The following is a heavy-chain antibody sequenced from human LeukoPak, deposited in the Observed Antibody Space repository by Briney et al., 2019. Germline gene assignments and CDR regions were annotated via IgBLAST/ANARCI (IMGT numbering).Heavy chain of an antibody. CDR1: GGSISTYY. J-gene: IGHJ4*02. CDR2: ISSSGDT. D-gene: IGHD2-15*01. V-gene: IGHV4-4*07. Sequence: SETLSLTCTVSGGSISTYYWTWVRQPAGKGLEWIGRISSSGDTNYNPSLRSRLTISVDTSKSQFSLRLSSVTAADTAVYYCAREGRSSTPGFWGQGTLVTVSS. CDR3: AREGRSSTPGF.